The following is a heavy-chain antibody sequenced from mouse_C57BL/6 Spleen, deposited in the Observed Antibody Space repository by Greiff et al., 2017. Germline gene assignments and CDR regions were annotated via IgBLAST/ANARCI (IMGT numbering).Heavy chain of an antibody. CDR2: ISNGGGST. D-gene: IGHD4-1*02. J-gene: IGHJ1*03. V-gene: IGHV5-12*01. CDR1: GFTFSDYY. CDR3: ARRPTGTEYWYFDV. Sequence: EVKLVESGGGLVQPGGSLKLSCAASGFTFSDYYMYWVRQTPEKRLEWVAYISNGGGSTYYPDTVKGRFTISRDNAKNTLYLQMSRLKSADTAMYYCARRPTGTEYWYFDVWGTGTTVTVSS.